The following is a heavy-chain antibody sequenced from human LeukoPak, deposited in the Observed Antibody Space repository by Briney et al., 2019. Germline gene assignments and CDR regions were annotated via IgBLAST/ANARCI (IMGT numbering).Heavy chain of an antibody. Sequence: GGSLRLSCAVSGFTFSSYAMSWVRQAPGKGLEWVSAISGSGGSTYYADSVKGRITISRDNSKNTLYLQMNSLRAEDTAVYYCAKFPRTGYSYDYWGQGTLVTVSS. CDR3: AKFPRTGYSYDY. CDR1: GFTFSSYA. CDR2: ISGSGGST. V-gene: IGHV3-23*01. J-gene: IGHJ4*02. D-gene: IGHD5-18*01.